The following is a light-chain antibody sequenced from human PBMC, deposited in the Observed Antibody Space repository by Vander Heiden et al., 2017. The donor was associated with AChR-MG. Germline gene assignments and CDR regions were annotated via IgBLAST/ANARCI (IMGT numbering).Light chain of an antibody. CDR1: KSVSGN. CDR2: GAS. CDR3: QHFNDWT. V-gene: IGKV3-15*01. J-gene: IGKJ1*01. Sequence: EIVMTQSPATLSVSPGERATLSCRASKSVSGNLAWYQQKPGQAPRLLIYGASTRAVGIPARFSGSGSGTEFTLTISSLQSEDSALYYCQHFNDWTFGQGTKVEIK.